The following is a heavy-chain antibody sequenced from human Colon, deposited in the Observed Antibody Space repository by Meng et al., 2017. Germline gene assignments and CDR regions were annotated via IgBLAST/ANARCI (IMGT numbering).Heavy chain of an antibody. V-gene: IGHV4-31*03. D-gene: IGHD4-17*01. Sequence: QVLLRGPVRGIAGRAGGLSLVCTVSGGSIKSGGYHWSWVRQHPGKGLEYIGFMSDSGTTDYNPSLRSRVSISEIGSSKNQFSLTLRSVTAADTATYFCARDTLYGTDYWGQGVLVTVSS. J-gene: IGHJ4*02. CDR1: GGSIKSGGYH. CDR3: ARDTLYGTDY. CDR2: MSDSGTT.